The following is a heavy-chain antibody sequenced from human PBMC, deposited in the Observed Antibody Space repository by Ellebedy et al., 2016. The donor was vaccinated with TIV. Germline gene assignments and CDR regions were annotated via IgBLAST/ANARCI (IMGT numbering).Heavy chain of an antibody. CDR3: ARGRVGRYSKIYYYYYYMDV. D-gene: IGHD4-11*01. J-gene: IGHJ6*03. Sequence: SETLSLTXAVYGGSFSGYYWSWIRQPPGKGLEWIGEINHSGSTNYNPSLKSRVTISVDTSKNQFSLKLSSVTAADTAVYYCARGRVGRYSKIYYYYYYMDVWGKGTTVTVSS. CDR2: INHSGST. V-gene: IGHV4-34*01. CDR1: GGSFSGYY.